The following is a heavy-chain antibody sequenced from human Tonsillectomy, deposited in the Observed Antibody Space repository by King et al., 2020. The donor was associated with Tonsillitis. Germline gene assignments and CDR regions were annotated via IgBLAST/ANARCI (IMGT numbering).Heavy chain of an antibody. Sequence: RVESGGGLMQPGGSLRLSCAASGFSVSSHYMSWVRQAPGKGLEWVSVIYGGGTTYYADFVKGRFTISRDNSENTLYLQMNSLRAEDTAMYYCARVNYYDSSGYWSPYYFDYWGQGTLVTVSS. J-gene: IGHJ4*02. V-gene: IGHV3-53*01. D-gene: IGHD3-22*01. CDR3: ARVNYYDSSGYWSPYYFDY. CDR2: IYGGGTT. CDR1: GFSVSSHY.